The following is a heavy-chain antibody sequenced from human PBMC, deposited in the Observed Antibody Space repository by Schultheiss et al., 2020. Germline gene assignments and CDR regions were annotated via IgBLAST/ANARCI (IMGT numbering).Heavy chain of an antibody. CDR2: VSGTGDST. Sequence: GGSLRLSCAASGFAFSSSSMTWVRQAPGKGLEWVSAVSGTGDSTYYADSVQGRFTISRDSSKNTLSLQMDSLRAEDTGIYYCARARDGYCFDPWGQGTLVTVSS. D-gene: IGHD2-21*02. J-gene: IGHJ5*02. CDR1: GFAFSSSS. V-gene: IGHV3-23*01. CDR3: ARARDGYCFDP.